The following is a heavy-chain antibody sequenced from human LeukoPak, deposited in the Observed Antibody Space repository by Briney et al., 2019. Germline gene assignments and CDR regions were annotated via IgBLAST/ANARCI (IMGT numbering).Heavy chain of an antibody. CDR2: IIPILGIA. V-gene: IGHV1-69*04. CDR1: GGTFSSYA. D-gene: IGHD3-22*01. J-gene: IGHJ3*02. Sequence: GASVKVSCKASGGTFSSYAISWVRQAPGQGLEWMGRIIPILGIANYAQKFQGRVTITADKSTSTAYMELSSLRSEDTAVYYCARDGQRYYYDSSGFIGAFDIWGQGTMVTVSS. CDR3: ARDGQRYYYDSSGFIGAFDI.